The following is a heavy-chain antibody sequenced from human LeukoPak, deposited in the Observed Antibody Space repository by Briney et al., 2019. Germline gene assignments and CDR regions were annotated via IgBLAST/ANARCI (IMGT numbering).Heavy chain of an antibody. CDR1: GGSISSSSDY. D-gene: IGHD3-9*01. CDR3: ARHNITPREILRYFDFSGGIDY. Sequence: SETLSLTCTVSGGSISSSSDYWGWIRQPPGKGLEWIGSISYSVNTYYNPSLKSRVTISVDTSKNQFSLKLSSVTAADTAVYYRARHNITPREILRYFDFSGGIDYWGQGALVTVSS. V-gene: IGHV4-39*01. J-gene: IGHJ4*02. CDR2: ISYSVNT.